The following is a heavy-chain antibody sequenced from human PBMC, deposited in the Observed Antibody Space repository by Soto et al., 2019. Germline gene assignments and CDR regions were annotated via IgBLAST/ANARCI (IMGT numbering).Heavy chain of an antibody. Sequence: QVQLQQWGAGLLKPSETLSLTCAVFGGSFSNYYWSWIRQPPGKGLEWIGEINHSGSTNYNPSLKSRVTISVDTSKNQYFRKLSSVTAADTAVYLCARGLPKAYSSGSSHFDYWGQGTLVTVSS. J-gene: IGHJ4*02. V-gene: IGHV4-34*01. D-gene: IGHD3-22*01. CDR3: ARGLPKAYSSGSSHFDY. CDR1: GGSFSNYY. CDR2: INHSGST.